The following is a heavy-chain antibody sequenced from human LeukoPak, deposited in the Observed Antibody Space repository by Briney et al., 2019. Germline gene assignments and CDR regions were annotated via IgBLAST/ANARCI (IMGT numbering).Heavy chain of an antibody. V-gene: IGHV3-21*01. CDR3: ARRGYSDSSGYDY. CDR2: ISGDSTDI. CDR1: GFTFKSYA. D-gene: IGHD3-22*01. J-gene: IGHJ4*02. Sequence: GGSLRLSCATSGFTFKSYAMNWVRQSPGKGLEWVSSISGDSTDIYYADSLMGRSTISRDNAKNSLYLQINSLRAEDTAIYYCARRGYSDSSGYDYWGQGTLATASS.